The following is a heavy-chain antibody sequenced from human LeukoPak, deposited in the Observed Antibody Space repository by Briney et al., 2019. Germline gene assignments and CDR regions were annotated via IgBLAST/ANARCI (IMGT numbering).Heavy chain of an antibody. V-gene: IGHV4-31*03. CDR3: ARGSYGGIHYFDY. CDR2: IYYSGST. D-gene: IGHD4-23*01. J-gene: IGHJ4*02. CDR1: GGSISSGGYD. Sequence: SETLSLTCTVSGGSISSGGYDWSWIRQHPGKGLEWIGYIYYSGSTYYNPSLKSRVTISVDTSKNQFSLKLSSVTAADTAVYYCARGSYGGIHYFDYWGQGTLVTVSS.